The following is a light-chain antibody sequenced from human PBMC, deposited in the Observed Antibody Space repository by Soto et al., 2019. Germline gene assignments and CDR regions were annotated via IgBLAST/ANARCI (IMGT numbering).Light chain of an antibody. CDR2: AAS. J-gene: IGKJ1*01. Sequence: EIVMTQSPATLSVSPGERATLFCRAGQSVSVNLAWYQQKPGQAPRLLIYAASTRATGVPAKFGGRGSGTEFTLTISSLQSEDFAVYDCQQFNNWPRTVGLGTKV. V-gene: IGKV3-15*01. CDR1: QSVSVN. CDR3: QQFNNWPRT.